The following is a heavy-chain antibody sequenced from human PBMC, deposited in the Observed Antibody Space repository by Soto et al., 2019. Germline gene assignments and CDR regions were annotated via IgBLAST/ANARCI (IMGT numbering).Heavy chain of an antibody. CDR1: GFTFSSYA. V-gene: IGHV3-23*01. CDR3: AKRRGGRGHFHX. D-gene: IGHD2-15*01. Sequence: WGSLRLSCAASGFTFSSYAMGWVRQGPGKGLEWVALVRIGGSTHYADSVRGRLNISRDNSKNTLSLQMNSLTAEDTAVYFCAKRRGGRGHFHXWGQVALVTVSX. CDR2: VRIGGST. J-gene: IGHJ4*02.